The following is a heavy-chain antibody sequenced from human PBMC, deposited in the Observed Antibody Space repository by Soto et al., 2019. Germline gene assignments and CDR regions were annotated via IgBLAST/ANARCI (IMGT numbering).Heavy chain of an antibody. CDR1: GYTFTSYA. CDR2: INAGNGNT. J-gene: IGHJ4*02. V-gene: IGHV1-3*01. CDR3: ARAGSTMVRGASN. Sequence: QVQLVQSGAEVKKPGASVKVSCKASGYTFTSYAMHWVRQAPGQRLEWMGWINAGNGNTKYSQKFQGRGTITSDTSASTAYMELSSLRSEDKAVYYCARAGSTMVRGASNWGQGTLVTVSS. D-gene: IGHD3-10*01.